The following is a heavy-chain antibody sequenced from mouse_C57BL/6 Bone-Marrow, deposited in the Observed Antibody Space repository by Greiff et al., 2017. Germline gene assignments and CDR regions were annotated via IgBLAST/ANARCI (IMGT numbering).Heavy chain of an antibody. CDR2: IHPNSGST. CDR3: ASSFLYYGSSSFYWYFDV. D-gene: IGHD1-1*01. CDR1: GYTFTSYW. J-gene: IGHJ1*03. Sequence: QVQLQQPGAELVKPGASVKLSCKASGYTFTSYWMHWVKQRPGQGLEWIGMIHPNSGSTNYNEKFKSKATLTVDKSSSTAYMQLSSLTSEDSAVYYCASSFLYYGSSSFYWYFDVWGTGTTVTVSS. V-gene: IGHV1-64*01.